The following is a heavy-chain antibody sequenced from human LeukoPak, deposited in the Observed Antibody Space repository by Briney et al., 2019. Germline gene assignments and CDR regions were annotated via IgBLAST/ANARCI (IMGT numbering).Heavy chain of an antibody. CDR1: GFTFRSYG. CDR3: AVISGYCCSRFDY. CDR2: ISYDGSNK. D-gene: IGHD3-22*01. J-gene: IGHJ4*02. Sequence: GGSLRLSCAASGFTFRSYGMHWVRQDPGKGLEGVAVISYDGSNKYYEDSVKGRFTISRDNSKSTLYLQMNSLRAEDTAVYYCAVISGYCCSRFDYWGQGTLVTVSS. V-gene: IGHV3-30*03.